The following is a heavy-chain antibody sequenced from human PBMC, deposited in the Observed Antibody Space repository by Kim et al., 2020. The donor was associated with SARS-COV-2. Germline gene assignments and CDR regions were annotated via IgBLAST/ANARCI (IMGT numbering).Heavy chain of an antibody. CDR3: AREVQYCSSTSCSTSWFDP. CDR2: ISSSSSYI. CDR1: GFTFSSYS. Sequence: GGSLRLSCAASGFTFSSYSMNWVRQAPGKGLEWVSSISSSSSYIYYADSVKGRFIISRDNAKNSLYLQMNSLRAEDTAVYYCAREVQYCSSTSCSTSWFDPWGQGTLVTVSS. J-gene: IGHJ5*02. V-gene: IGHV3-21*01. D-gene: IGHD2-2*01.